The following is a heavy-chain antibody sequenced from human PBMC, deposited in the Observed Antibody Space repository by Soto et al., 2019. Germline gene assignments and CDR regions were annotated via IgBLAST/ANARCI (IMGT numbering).Heavy chain of an antibody. V-gene: IGHV4-59*01. J-gene: IGHJ4*02. CDR2: IYYSGST. Sequence: SEALSLTCTVSGGSITKYYWSWIRQPPGKGLEWIGYIYYSGSTNYNPSLKTRVTISVDTSKNQFSLKLSSVTAADTAVYYCAREGGSQLWHFDSWGQGTLVTVSS. D-gene: IGHD1-1*01. CDR1: GGSITKYY. CDR3: AREGGSQLWHFDS.